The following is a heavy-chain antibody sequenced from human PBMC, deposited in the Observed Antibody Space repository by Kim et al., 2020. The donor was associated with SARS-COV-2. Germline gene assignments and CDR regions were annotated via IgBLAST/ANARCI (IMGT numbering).Heavy chain of an antibody. CDR2: IYPGDSDT. CDR1: GYSFTSYW. Sequence: GESLKISCKGSGYSFTSYWIGWVRQMPGKGLEWMGIIYPGDSDTRYSPSFQGQVTISADKSISTAYLQWSSLKASDTAMYYCARLSFEVGLHLGELSLHWFDPWGQGTLVTVSS. D-gene: IGHD3-16*02. CDR3: ARLSFEVGLHLGELSLHWFDP. J-gene: IGHJ5*02. V-gene: IGHV5-51*01.